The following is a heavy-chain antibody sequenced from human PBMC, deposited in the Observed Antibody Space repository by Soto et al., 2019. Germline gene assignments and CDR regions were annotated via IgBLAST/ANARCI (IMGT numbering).Heavy chain of an antibody. CDR3: PREISSSSWYIDS. CDR2: INHREYS. CDR1: GGSFSDYY. J-gene: IGHJ5*01. V-gene: IGHV4-34*01. D-gene: IGHD6-13*01. Sequence: QVRLQQWGAGLLKPSETLSLTCAVYGGSFSDYYWSWIRQSPEKGLEWIGQINHREYSSYNPSLKSRVTMSADTSKSEFSLRLTSVTAADTAVYYCPREISSSSWYIDSWGRGTLVTVSS.